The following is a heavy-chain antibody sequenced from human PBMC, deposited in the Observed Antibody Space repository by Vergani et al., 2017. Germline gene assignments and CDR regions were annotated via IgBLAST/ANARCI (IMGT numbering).Heavy chain of an antibody. D-gene: IGHD3-16*02. J-gene: IGHJ6*02. Sequence: QVHLVQSGGEVKKPGSSVRVSCKASEGTFTTYNFNWVRQAPGQGLEWMGRIIPMFDITNHAQKFQGRVTLTADKSTNTAYMELSSLRYEDTAVYYCAREGFYDNIRGTYRPPSYYGMGVWSQGTKVTVAS. V-gene: IGHV1-69*08. CDR1: EGTFTTYN. CDR3: AREGFYDNIRGTYRPPSYYGMGV. CDR2: IIPMFDIT.